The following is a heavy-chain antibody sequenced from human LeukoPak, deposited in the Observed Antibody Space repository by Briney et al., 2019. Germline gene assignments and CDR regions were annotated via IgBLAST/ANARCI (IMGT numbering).Heavy chain of an antibody. V-gene: IGHV1-8*03. CDR3: ASSIVGATNDAFDI. J-gene: IGHJ3*02. CDR1: GYTFTSYD. CDR2: MNPNSGNT. Sequence: GASVKVSCKASGYTFTSYDINWVRQATGQGLEWMGWMNPNSGNTGYAQKFQGRVTITRNTSISTAYMELSSLRSEDTAVYYCASSIVGATNDAFDIWGQGTMVTVSS. D-gene: IGHD1-26*01.